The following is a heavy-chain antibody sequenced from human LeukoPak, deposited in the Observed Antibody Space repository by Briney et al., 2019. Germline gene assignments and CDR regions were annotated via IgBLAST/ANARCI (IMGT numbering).Heavy chain of an antibody. CDR2: ISGDGGIT. CDR1: GFTFSSYA. V-gene: IGHV3-23*01. J-gene: IGHJ4*02. D-gene: IGHD1-26*01. Sequence: PGGSLRLSCAASGFTFSSYAMSWVRQAPGKGLEWVSTISGDGGITYYADSVEGRFTISRDNSKNTLYLQMNSLKTEDTAVYYCXKLKRDSGSYLHYYFDYWGQGTLVTVSS. CDR3: XKLKRDSGSYLHYYFDY.